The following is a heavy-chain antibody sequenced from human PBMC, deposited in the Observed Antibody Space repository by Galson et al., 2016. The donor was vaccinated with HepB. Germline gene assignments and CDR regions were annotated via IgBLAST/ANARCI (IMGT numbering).Heavy chain of an antibody. V-gene: IGHV1-69*01. J-gene: IGHJ4*02. Sequence: EWMGGIIPIFGTPDYAQKLQGRVIITADVSTSTSYMELSSLRFEDTAVYYCATLSYDVVTGYQYFFDHWGQGTLVTVSS. CDR3: ATLSYDVVTGYQYFFDH. CDR2: IIPIFGTP. D-gene: IGHD3-9*01.